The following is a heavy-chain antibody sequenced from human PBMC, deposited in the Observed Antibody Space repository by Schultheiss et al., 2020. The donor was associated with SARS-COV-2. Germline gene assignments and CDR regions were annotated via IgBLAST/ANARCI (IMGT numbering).Heavy chain of an antibody. D-gene: IGHD3-3*01. CDR1: GGSISSSSYY. V-gene: IGHV4-61*01. Sequence: SETLSLTCTVSGGSISSSSYYWSWIRQPPGKGLEWIGYIYYSGSTNYNPSLKSRVTISVDTSKNQFSLKLSSVTAADTAVYYCARGVGYYDFWSGYYTHYYYSMDVWGQGTTVTVSS. CDR3: ARGVGYYDFWSGYYTHYYYSMDV. J-gene: IGHJ6*02. CDR2: IYYSGST.